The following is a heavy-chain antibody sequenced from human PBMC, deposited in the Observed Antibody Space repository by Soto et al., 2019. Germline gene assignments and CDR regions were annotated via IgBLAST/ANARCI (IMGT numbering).Heavy chain of an antibody. CDR1: GYTFTSYY. Sequence: ASVKVSCKASGYTFTSYYMHWVRQAPGQGLEWMGIINPSGGSTSYAQKFQGRVTMTRDTSTSTVYMELSSLRSEDTAVYYCARDPLTVAGTVGYFDHWGQGTLVTVSS. CDR2: INPSGGST. D-gene: IGHD6-19*01. CDR3: ARDPLTVAGTVGYFDH. J-gene: IGHJ4*02. V-gene: IGHV1-46*03.